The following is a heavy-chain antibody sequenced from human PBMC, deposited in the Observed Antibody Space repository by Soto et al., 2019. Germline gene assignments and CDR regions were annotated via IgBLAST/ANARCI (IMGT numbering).Heavy chain of an antibody. Sequence: QVQLVQSGAEVKKPGASVKVSCKASGYKFTSYGISWVRQAPGQGLEWIGLISASNGNTNYAQKLQGRVTMTTDTATSISDMALSSLNSDDTDVDYCARDGTYSTGPLLAYLGQATVFAGSS. CDR3: ARDGTYSTGPLLAY. J-gene: IGHJ4*02. D-gene: IGHD6-13*01. CDR1: GYKFTSYG. V-gene: IGHV1-18*01. CDR2: ISASNGNT.